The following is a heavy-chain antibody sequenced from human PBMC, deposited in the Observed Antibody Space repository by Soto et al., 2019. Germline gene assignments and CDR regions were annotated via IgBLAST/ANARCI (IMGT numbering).Heavy chain of an antibody. CDR3: TSNVGASAIHAY. V-gene: IGHV4-39*05. J-gene: IGHJ4*02. Sequence: PSYSPALGSTVSSGSMYSSGYDGGLNHQPPGKGLEWIGSIYYSGSTYYNPSLKSRVTISVDTSKNQFSLKLSSVTAADTAVYSCTSNVGASAIHAYWVKGTSVPVSS. D-gene: IGHD3-3*02. CDR1: SGSMYSSGYD. CDR2: IYYSGST.